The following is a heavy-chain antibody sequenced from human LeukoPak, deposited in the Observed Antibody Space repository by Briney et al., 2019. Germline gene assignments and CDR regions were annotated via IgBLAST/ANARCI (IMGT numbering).Heavy chain of an antibody. D-gene: IGHD1-14*01. CDR1: GYSISSTYY. Sequence: SETLSLTCTVSGYSISSTYYWGWIRQPPGKGLEWVGSVFHSGSTNYNPSLKSRVTISVDKSKNQFSLKLSSVTAADTAVYYCVRGGSRTWDYYNSYYMDVWGKGTSVTVSS. CDR3: VRGGSRTWDYYNSYYMDV. CDR2: VFHSGST. J-gene: IGHJ6*03. V-gene: IGHV4-38-2*02.